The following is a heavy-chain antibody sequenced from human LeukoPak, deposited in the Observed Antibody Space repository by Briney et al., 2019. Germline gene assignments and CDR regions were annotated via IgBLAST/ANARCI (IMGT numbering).Heavy chain of an antibody. CDR1: GFTFSSYW. J-gene: IGHJ4*02. CDR2: INSDGSST. Sequence: PAGSVRLTCAASGFTFSSYWLHWVRQAPGKGLVWVTRINSDGSSTNYADAVKGRFTISRENSKNTLYLQMNSLRGEDTAVYYCARDNSLSDYDTWFDYWGQGTLVTVSS. V-gene: IGHV3-74*01. D-gene: IGHD5-12*01. CDR3: ARDNSLSDYDTWFDY.